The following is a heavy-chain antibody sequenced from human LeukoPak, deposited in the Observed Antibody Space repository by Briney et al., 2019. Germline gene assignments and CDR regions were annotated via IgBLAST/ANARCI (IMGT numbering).Heavy chain of an antibody. J-gene: IGHJ4*02. Sequence: ASVKVSCRASGYTFTGYYMHWVRQAPGQGLEWMGWINPNSGGTNYAQKFQGRVTMTRDTSISTAYMELSRLRSGDTAVYYCAKAFMVRGVTPQVFDYWGQGTLVTVSS. CDR3: AKAFMVRGVTPQVFDY. V-gene: IGHV1-2*02. D-gene: IGHD3-10*01. CDR2: INPNSGGT. CDR1: GYTFTGYY.